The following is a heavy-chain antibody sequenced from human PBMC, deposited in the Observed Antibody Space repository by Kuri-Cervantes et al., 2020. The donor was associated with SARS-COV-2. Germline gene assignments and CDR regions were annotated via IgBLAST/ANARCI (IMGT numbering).Heavy chain of an antibody. J-gene: IGHJ6*03. Sequence: ASVKVSCKASGYTFTGYYMHWVRQAPGQGLEWMGWINPNSGGTNYAQKFQGRVTMTRDTSISTAYMELSRLRSDDTAVYYCARDGSNRYYYYYYMDVWGKGTTVTVSS. D-gene: IGHD4-23*01. CDR2: INPNSGGT. CDR3: ARDGSNRYYYYYYMDV. CDR1: GYTFTGYY. V-gene: IGHV1-2*02.